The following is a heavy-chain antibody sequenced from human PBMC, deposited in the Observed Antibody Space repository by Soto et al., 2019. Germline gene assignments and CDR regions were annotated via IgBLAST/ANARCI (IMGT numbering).Heavy chain of an antibody. J-gene: IGHJ6*02. D-gene: IGHD3-10*01. CDR1: GGSFSGYY. Sequence: PSETLSLSCAVYGGSFSGYYWSRIRQPPGKGLEWIGEINHSGSTNYNPSLKSRVTISVDTSKNQFSLKLSSVTAADTAVYYCASGYYYGSGSYYSDGMDVWGQGTTVT. V-gene: IGHV4-34*01. CDR3: ASGYYYGSGSYYSDGMDV. CDR2: INHSGST.